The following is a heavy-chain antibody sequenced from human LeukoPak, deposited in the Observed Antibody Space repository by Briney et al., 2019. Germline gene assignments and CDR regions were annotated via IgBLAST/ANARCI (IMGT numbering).Heavy chain of an antibody. D-gene: IGHD2-15*01. CDR3: AKDIGGGYCSGGSCYSGCFDY. CDR1: GFTFSSYA. J-gene: IGHJ4*02. Sequence: PGGSLRLSCAASGFTFSSYAMSWVRQAPGKGLEWVSAISGSGGSTYYADSVKGRFTISRDNSKNSLYLQMNSLRTEDTALYYCAKDIGGGYCSGGSCYSGCFDYWGQGTLVTVSS. V-gene: IGHV3-23*01. CDR2: ISGSGGST.